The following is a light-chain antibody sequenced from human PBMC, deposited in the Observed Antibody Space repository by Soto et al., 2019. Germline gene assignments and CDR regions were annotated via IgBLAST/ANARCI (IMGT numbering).Light chain of an antibody. CDR1: SSDVGGYNY. Sequence: QSALTQPASVSGSAGQSITISCTGTSSDVGGYNYVSWYKQHPRKAPKLMIYEVSNRPSGVSNRYSGSKSGNTASLTIPGLKAEDEADYYCSSYTSSSTYVFGTGTKLTVL. CDR3: SSYTSSSTYV. J-gene: IGLJ1*01. V-gene: IGLV2-14*01. CDR2: EVS.